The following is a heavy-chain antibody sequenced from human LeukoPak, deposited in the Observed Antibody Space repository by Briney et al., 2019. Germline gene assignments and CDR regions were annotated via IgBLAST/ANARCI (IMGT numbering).Heavy chain of an antibody. CDR2: MYLSGTT. D-gene: IGHD3-22*01. CDR1: GDSLNSLDL. CDR3: AGLVGRYSSGLYYYYFDY. J-gene: IGHJ4*02. Sequence: PSGTLSLTCTVSGDSLNSLDLWSWVRQPPGEGLEWIGEMYLSGTTHSNPSVKSRVTISIDKSKNQFFLNLSSVTAADTAVYYCAGLVGRYSSGLYYYYFDYWGQGTLVTVSS. V-gene: IGHV4-4*02.